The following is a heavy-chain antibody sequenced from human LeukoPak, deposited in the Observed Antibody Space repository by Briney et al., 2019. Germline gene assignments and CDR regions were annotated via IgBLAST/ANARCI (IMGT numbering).Heavy chain of an antibody. Sequence: PGGSLRLSCAASGFTFSSYWMSWVRQAPGKGLEWVANIKQDGSEKYYVDSVKGRFTISRDNAKNSLYLQMNSLRAEDTAVYYCARDPHYYGSGSYYNLNYFDYWGQGTLVTVSS. J-gene: IGHJ4*02. CDR2: IKQDGSEK. D-gene: IGHD3-10*01. CDR1: GFTFSSYW. V-gene: IGHV3-7*01. CDR3: ARDPHYYGSGSYYNLNYFDY.